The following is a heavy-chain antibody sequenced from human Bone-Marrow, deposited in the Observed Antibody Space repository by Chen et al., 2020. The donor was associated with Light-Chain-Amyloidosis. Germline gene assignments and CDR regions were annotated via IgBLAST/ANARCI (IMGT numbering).Heavy chain of an antibody. CDR2: INTNTGNP. J-gene: IGHJ6*03. CDR3: AVVRPPAQWLDTGGYYMDV. V-gene: IGHV7-4-1*02. D-gene: IGHD6-19*01. CDR1: GYTFTSYA. Sequence: QVQLVQSGSELKKPGASVKDSCKASGYTFTSYAMNWVRQAPGQGLEWMGWINTNTGNPTYAQGFTGRFVFSLDTSVSTAYLQISSLKAEDTAVYYCAVVRPPAQWLDTGGYYMDVWGKGTTVTVSS.